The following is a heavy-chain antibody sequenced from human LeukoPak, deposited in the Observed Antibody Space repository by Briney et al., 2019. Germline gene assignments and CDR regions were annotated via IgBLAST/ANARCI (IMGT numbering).Heavy chain of an antibody. Sequence: PSETLSLTCAVYGGSFSGYYWSWIRQPPGKGLEWIGEINHSGSTNYNPSLKSRVTISVDTSKNQFSLKLSSVTAADTAVYYCAPDHRDYGDYEAYWGQGTLVTVSS. CDR1: GGSFSGYY. V-gene: IGHV4-34*01. D-gene: IGHD4-17*01. J-gene: IGHJ4*02. CDR3: APDHRDYGDYEAY. CDR2: INHSGST.